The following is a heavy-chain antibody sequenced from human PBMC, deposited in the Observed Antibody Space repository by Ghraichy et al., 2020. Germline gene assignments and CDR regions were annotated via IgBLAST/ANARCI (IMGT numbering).Heavy chain of an antibody. D-gene: IGHD3-22*01. Sequence: GGSLRLSCAASGFTFSSSSMNWVRQAPGKGLEWLSCISRNRAFVYYADSVKGRFTISRDNAKNSLYLQMNSLRAEDTAVYFCARDNWAVGAHYYPDAFDIWGQGTMVAVSS. CDR3: ARDNWAVGAHYYPDAFDI. J-gene: IGHJ3*02. CDR2: ISRNRAFV. CDR1: GFTFSSSS. V-gene: IGHV3-21*01.